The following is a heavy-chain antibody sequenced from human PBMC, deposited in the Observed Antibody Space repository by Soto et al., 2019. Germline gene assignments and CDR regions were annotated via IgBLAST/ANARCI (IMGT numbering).Heavy chain of an antibody. D-gene: IGHD2-15*01. Sequence: PSETLSLTCAVNGGSFSAYYWTWIRQPPGRGLEWIGEIDHSGSTNYNPSLESRVTISIDTAKNRFSLNVTSVTAADTAVYYCVRGLRYSGMDVWGQGTTVTVSS. J-gene: IGHJ6*02. V-gene: IGHV4-34*01. CDR2: IDHSGST. CDR1: GGSFSAYY. CDR3: VRGLRYSGMDV.